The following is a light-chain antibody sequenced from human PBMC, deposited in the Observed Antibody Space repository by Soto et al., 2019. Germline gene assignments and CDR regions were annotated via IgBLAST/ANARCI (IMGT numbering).Light chain of an antibody. CDR2: GAS. V-gene: IGKV3-20*01. Sequence: TQCPGTRSWSPGEKATRSGRASQSVSSSYLAWYQQKPGQAPRLLIYGASSRATGIPDRFSGSGSGTDFTLKISRVETDDVGLYFCMQTKQLPVTFGQGTKVDIK. CDR1: QSVSSSY. CDR3: MQTKQLPVT. J-gene: IGKJ1*01.